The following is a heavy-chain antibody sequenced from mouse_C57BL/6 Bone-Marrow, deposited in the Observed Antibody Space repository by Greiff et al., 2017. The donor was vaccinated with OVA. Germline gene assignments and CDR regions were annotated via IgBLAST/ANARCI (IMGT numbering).Heavy chain of an antibody. Sequence: QVQLKQPGAELVRPGTSVKLSCKASGYTFTSYWMHWVKQRPGQGLEWIGVIDPSDSYTNYNQKFKGKATLTVDTSSSTAYMQLSSLTSEDSAVYYCARSLYDPFAYWGQGTLVTVSA. CDR2: IDPSDSYT. D-gene: IGHD2-3*01. J-gene: IGHJ3*01. V-gene: IGHV1-59*01. CDR3: ARSLYDPFAY. CDR1: GYTFTSYW.